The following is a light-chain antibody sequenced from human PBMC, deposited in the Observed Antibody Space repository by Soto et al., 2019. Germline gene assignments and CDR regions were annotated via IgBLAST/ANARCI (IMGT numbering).Light chain of an antibody. CDR3: QQYNDRPRT. CDR2: GAS. J-gene: IGKJ1*01. V-gene: IGKV3-20*01. CDR1: QSVSSSY. Sequence: EIVFTQSPGTLSLSPGERATLSCRAGQSVSSSYLAWYQQKPGQAPRLLIYGASSRATGIPDRFSGSGSGTEFTLTISSLQSEDFAVYYCQQYNDRPRTFGQGTKVDIK.